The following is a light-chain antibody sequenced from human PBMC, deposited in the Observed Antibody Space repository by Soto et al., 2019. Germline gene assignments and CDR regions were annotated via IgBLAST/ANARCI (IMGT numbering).Light chain of an antibody. J-gene: IGLJ1*01. Sequence: QSVLTQPASVSGSPGQSITISCAGTSSDIGGSNYVSWYQQHPGKAPKLMIYGVSNRPSGVSNRFSGSKSGNTASLTISGLLAEDEADYFCYSSRSSSSTFYVFGTGTKLTVL. CDR1: SSDIGGSNY. CDR2: GVS. CDR3: YSSRSSSSTFYV. V-gene: IGLV2-14*03.